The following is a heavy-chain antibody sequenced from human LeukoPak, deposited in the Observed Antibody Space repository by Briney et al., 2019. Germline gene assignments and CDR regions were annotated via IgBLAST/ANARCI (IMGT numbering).Heavy chain of an antibody. Sequence: PGGSLRLSCAASGFTFSSYAMSWVRQAPGKGLEWVSAISGSGGSTYYADSVKGRFTISRDNFKNTLYLQMNSLRAEDTAVYYCAKVKAQGGVTTQTFDYWGQGTLVTVSS. CDR1: GFTFSSYA. CDR3: AKVKAQGGVTTQTFDY. CDR2: ISGSGGST. D-gene: IGHD4-17*01. J-gene: IGHJ4*02. V-gene: IGHV3-23*01.